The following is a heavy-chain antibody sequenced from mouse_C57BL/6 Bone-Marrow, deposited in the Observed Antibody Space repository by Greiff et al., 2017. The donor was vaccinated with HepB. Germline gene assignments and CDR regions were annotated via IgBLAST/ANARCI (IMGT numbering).Heavy chain of an antibody. Sequence: EVQVVESGGGLVQPGGSLKLSCAASGFTFSDYYMYWVRQTPEKRLEWVAYISNGGGSTYYPDTVKGRFTISRDNAKNTLYLQMSRLKSEDTAMYYCARDYGSSLWFAYWGQGTLVTVSA. CDR3: ARDYGSSLWFAY. V-gene: IGHV5-12*01. J-gene: IGHJ3*01. D-gene: IGHD1-1*01. CDR1: GFTFSDYY. CDR2: ISNGGGST.